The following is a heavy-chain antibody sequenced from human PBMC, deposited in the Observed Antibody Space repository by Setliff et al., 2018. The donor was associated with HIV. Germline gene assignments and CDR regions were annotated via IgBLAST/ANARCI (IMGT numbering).Heavy chain of an antibody. V-gene: IGHV4-39*01. CDR3: GRHSLYGPAAISALDY. CDR2: IYSSRWS. Sequence: PSETLSLTCTASGGSISNSSSYWGWIRQTPGKGLEWIGSIYSSRWSYYNPSLQSRLTLSIDRSRSQFSLNLRSVTAADTAVYYCGRHSLYGPAAISALDYWGQGALVTVSS. D-gene: IGHD2-2*02. J-gene: IGHJ4*02. CDR1: GGSISNSSSY.